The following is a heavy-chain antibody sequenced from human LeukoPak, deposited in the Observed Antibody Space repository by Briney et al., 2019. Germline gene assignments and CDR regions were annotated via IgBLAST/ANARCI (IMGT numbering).Heavy chain of an antibody. CDR3: ARAGVFYGGIGGYFDY. Sequence: ASGKVSCKASGGTFSSYAISWVRQAPGQGLEWMGGIIPIFGTANYAQKFQGRVTITTDESTSTAYMELSSLRSEDTAVYYCARAGVFYGGIGGYFDYWGQGTLVTVSS. CDR2: IIPIFGTA. V-gene: IGHV1-69*05. D-gene: IGHD4-23*01. CDR1: GGTFSSYA. J-gene: IGHJ4*02.